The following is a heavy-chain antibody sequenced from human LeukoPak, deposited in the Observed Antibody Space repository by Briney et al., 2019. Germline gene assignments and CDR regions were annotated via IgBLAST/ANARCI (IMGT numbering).Heavy chain of an antibody. CDR3: ARDDAYLRLGA. Sequence: GGSLRLSCVPASGVTFSSHGMHGVRQAPGKGLEWVAGIRFDGTKQYYRASAKGRFTVSSDDSKNTLYLQMNSLRDEATAVYYCARDDAYLRLGAWGQGTLVTVSS. V-gene: IGHV3-33*01. CDR2: IRFDGTKQ. D-gene: IGHD3-16*01. J-gene: IGHJ5*02. CDR1: GVTFSSHG.